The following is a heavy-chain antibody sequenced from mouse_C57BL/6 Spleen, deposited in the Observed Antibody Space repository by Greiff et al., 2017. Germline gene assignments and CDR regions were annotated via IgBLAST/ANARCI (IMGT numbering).Heavy chain of an antibody. Sequence: EVKLVESGGGLVKPGGSLKLSCAASGFTFSSYAMSWVRQTPEKRLEWVATISDGGSYTYYPDNVKGRFTISRDNAKNNLYLQMSHLKSEDTAMYYCARRAAQATLDYFDYWGQGTTLTVSS. V-gene: IGHV5-4*03. D-gene: IGHD3-2*02. CDR2: ISDGGSYT. CDR3: ARRAAQATLDYFDY. CDR1: GFTFSSYA. J-gene: IGHJ2*01.